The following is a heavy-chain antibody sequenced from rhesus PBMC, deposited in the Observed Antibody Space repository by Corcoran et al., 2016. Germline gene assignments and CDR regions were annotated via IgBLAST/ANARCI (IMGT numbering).Heavy chain of an antibody. J-gene: IGHJ4*01. Sequence: GGSLRLSCAASGFTFSNDQIDWVRQAPGKGPEWVSRIKNADGATNYADSVKGRFSISRDNAKSTVHLQMDNLRLEDTAVYHCARDRWASGFGNWGQGVLVSVSS. D-gene: IGHD6-13*01. CDR3: ARDRWASGFGN. CDR2: IKNADGAT. CDR1: GFTFSNDQ. V-gene: IGHV3-178*01.